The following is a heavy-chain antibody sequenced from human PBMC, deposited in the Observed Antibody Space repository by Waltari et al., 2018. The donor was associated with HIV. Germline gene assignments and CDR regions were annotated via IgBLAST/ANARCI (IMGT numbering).Heavy chain of an antibody. CDR2: TYTSGST. V-gene: IGHV4-61*02. CDR3: ARDSGSYPPGAYYYYGMDV. Sequence: QVQLQESGPGLVKPSQTLSLTCTVSGGSISSGSYYWSWIRQPAGKGLEWIGRTYTSGSTTYNPSHKRRVTISLDTSKNQFSLKLSSVTAADTAVYYCARDSGSYPPGAYYYYGMDVWGQGTTVTVSS. D-gene: IGHD1-26*01. CDR1: GGSISSGSYY. J-gene: IGHJ6*02.